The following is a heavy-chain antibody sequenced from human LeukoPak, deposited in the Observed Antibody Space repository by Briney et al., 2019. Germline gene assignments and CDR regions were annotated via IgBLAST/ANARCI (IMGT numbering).Heavy chain of an antibody. V-gene: IGHV3-23*01. CDR2: IIATGGST. D-gene: IGHD6-19*01. J-gene: IGHJ4*02. CDR3: AKGSSGWDFDY. CDR1: GFTFSSYV. Sequence: PGGSPRLSCAASGFTFSSYVMNWVRQAPGKGLEWVSAIIATGGSTYYADSVRGRFTISRDNSKNTLYLQMNSLRAEDTAVYYCAKGSSGWDFDYWGQGTLVTVSS.